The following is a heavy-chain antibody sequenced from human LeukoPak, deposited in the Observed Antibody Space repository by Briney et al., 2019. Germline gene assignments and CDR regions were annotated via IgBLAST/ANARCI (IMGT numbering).Heavy chain of an antibody. CDR2: INPNSGGT. J-gene: IGHJ4*02. CDR1: GYTFTGYY. Sequence: AXXKVSCKASGYTFTGYYMHWVRQAPGQGLEGMGWINPNSGGTNYAQKFKGRVTMTRDKSMSRAYMEMSRLRSDDTAVYYCARVPLNYYASGSYYKHSSDYWDQGTLVTVSS. CDR3: ARVPLNYYASGSYYKHSSDY. V-gene: IGHV1-2*02. D-gene: IGHD3-10*01.